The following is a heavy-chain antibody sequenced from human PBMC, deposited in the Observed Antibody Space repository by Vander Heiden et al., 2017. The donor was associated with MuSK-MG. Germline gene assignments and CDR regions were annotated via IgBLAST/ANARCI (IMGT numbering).Heavy chain of an antibody. CDR2: IRYDGSNK. CDR1: GSPSRSDG. D-gene: IGHD6-19*01. CDR3: AKGRGQWLVPYYFDY. V-gene: IGHV3-30*02. Sequence: QVQLVQSGAGVVQPGVSLGPSGAGPGSPSRSDGMHWVRQAPGKGLEWVAFIRYDGSNKYYADSVKGRFTISRDNSKNTLYLQMNSLRAEDTAVYYCAKGRGQWLVPYYFDYWGHGTLVTLSS. J-gene: IGHJ4*01.